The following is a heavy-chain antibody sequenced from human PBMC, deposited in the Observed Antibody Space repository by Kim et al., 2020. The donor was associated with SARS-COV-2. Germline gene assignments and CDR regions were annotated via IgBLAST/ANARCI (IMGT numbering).Heavy chain of an antibody. V-gene: IGHV4-4*02. J-gene: IGHJ3*02. CDR3: ARDGVRSGWYHGVAGNAVDI. D-gene: IGHD6-19*01. Sequence: SETLSLACAVSGGSISSSNWWSWVRQPPGKGLEWIGEIYHSGSTNYNPSLKSRVTISVDKSKNQFSLKLSSVTAADTAVYYCARDGVRSGWYHGVAGNAVDIWGQETMVTVSS. CDR1: GGSISSSNW. CDR2: IYHSGST.